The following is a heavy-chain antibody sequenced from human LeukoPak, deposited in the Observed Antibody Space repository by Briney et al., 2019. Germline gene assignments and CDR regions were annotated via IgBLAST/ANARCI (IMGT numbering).Heavy chain of an antibody. J-gene: IGHJ4*02. V-gene: IGHV1-2*02. CDR3: ARVFIVATTALDY. Sequence: ASVKVSCKASGYTFTGYYMHWVRLAPGQGLEWMGWINTNSGGTNYAQRFQGRVTMTRDTSISTAYMELSSLTSDDTAVYYCARVFIVATTALDYWGQGTLVTVSS. CDR2: INTNSGGT. D-gene: IGHD5-12*01. CDR1: GYTFTGYY.